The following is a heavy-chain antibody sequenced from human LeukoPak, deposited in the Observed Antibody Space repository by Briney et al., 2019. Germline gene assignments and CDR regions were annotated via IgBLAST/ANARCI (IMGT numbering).Heavy chain of an antibody. J-gene: IGHJ4*02. CDR3: TRLTGVGSYQHLDY. Sequence: GGSLRLSCAASGFTFSSLGMYWVRQAPDKGLEWVAVIWFDGSKEYYTDSVKGRFTISRDNSKNTLWLQMNSLRAEDTAVYYCTRLTGVGSYQHLDYWGQGTLVTVSS. CDR2: IWFDGSKE. V-gene: IGHV3-33*07. CDR1: GFTFSSLG. D-gene: IGHD1-26*01.